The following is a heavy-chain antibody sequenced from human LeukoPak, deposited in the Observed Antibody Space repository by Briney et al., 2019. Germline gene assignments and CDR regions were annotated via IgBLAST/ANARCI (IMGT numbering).Heavy chain of an antibody. D-gene: IGHD1-26*01. CDR2: IVPIFGTA. J-gene: IGHJ6*03. CDR3: ASLGATGYYYYYYYMDV. Sequence: SVKVSCKASGGTFSSYAISWVRQAPGQGLEWIGGIVPIFGTANYAQKFQGRVTITADESTSTAYMELSSLRSEDTAVYYCASLGATGYYYYYYYMDVWGKGTTVTVSS. CDR1: GGTFSSYA. V-gene: IGHV1-69*13.